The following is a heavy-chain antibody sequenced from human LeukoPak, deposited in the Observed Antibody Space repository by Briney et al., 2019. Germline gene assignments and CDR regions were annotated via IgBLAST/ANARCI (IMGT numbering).Heavy chain of an antibody. D-gene: IGHD1-26*01. V-gene: IGHV3-15*01. J-gene: IGHJ4*02. CDR1: GFTFSNAW. Sequence: GGSLRLSCAASGFTFSNAWMSWVRQAPGKGLEWVGRIKSKTDGGTTDYAAPVKGRFTISRGDSKNTLYLQMNSLKTEDTAVYYCTTDSGSYLISDYWGQGTLVTVSS. CDR2: IKSKTDGGTT. CDR3: TTDSGSYLISDY.